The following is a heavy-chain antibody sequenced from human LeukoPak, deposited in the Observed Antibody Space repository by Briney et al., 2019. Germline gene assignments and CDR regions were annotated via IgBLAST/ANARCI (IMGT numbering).Heavy chain of an antibody. J-gene: IGHJ4*02. CDR2: INHSGST. CDR3: ARALISYYYGSGSYGY. V-gene: IGHV4-34*01. CDR1: GGSFSGYY. Sequence: SETLSLTCAVYGGSFSGYYWSCIRQPPGKGLEWIGEINHSGSTNYNPSLKSRVTISVDTSKNQFSLKLSSVTAADTAVYYCARALISYYYGSGSYGYWGQGTLVTVSS. D-gene: IGHD3-10*01.